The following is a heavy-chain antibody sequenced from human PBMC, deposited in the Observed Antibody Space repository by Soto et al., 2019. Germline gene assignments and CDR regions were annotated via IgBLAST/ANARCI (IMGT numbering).Heavy chain of an antibody. D-gene: IGHD5-18*01. CDR3: AKAGIGCFRGWDTFNWFDS. Sequence: DVQLLESEGGLVQPGGSLRLSCAASGFIFRSYAMNWVRQAPGKGLERVSGISGSGDSTYYADAVRGRFTISRDNAKNTLFLQMNSLRDDDTALYYCAKAGIGCFRGWDTFNWFDSWGQGTLVTVSS. CDR1: GFIFRSYA. V-gene: IGHV3-23*01. J-gene: IGHJ5*01. CDR2: ISGSGDST.